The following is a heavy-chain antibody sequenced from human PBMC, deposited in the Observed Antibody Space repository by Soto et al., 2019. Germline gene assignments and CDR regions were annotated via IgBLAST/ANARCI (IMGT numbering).Heavy chain of an antibody. Sequence: PGESLKISCKASGYSFTNYWVGWVRQMPGKGLEWMGIIHPGDSDTRYSPSFQGQVTISADKSISTAYLQWSSLKASDSAMYYCARHNRYSSTWFEGWFDPWGQGTLVT. D-gene: IGHD6-13*01. CDR1: GYSFTNYW. CDR2: IHPGDSDT. J-gene: IGHJ5*02. CDR3: ARHNRYSSTWFEGWFDP. V-gene: IGHV5-51*01.